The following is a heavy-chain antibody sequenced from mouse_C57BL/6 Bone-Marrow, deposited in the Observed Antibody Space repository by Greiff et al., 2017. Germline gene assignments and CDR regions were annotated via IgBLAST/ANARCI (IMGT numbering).Heavy chain of an antibody. Sequence: VKLQESGAELARPGASVKLSCKASGYTFTSYGISWVKQRTGQGLEWIGEIYTRSGNTYYNEKFKGKSTLTADKSSSTAYMELRSLTSEDSAVYFCARKKIWTPFAYWGQGTLVTVSA. CDR3: ARKKIWTPFAY. V-gene: IGHV1-81*01. CDR1: GYTFTSYG. D-gene: IGHD1-1*02. CDR2: IYTRSGNT. J-gene: IGHJ3*01.